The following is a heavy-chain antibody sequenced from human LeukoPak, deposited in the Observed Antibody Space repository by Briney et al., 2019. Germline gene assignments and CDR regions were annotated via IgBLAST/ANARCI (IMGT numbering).Heavy chain of an antibody. CDR3: ASGVTTGFDP. V-gene: IGHV1-69*06. D-gene: IGHD3-3*01. Sequence: ASVKVSCKASGGTFSSYAIIWVRQAPGQGLEWMGRIIPIFGTANYAQKFQGRVTITADKSTSTAYMELSSLRSEDTAVYYCASGVTTGFDPWGQGTLVTVSS. CDR2: IIPIFGTA. CDR1: GGTFSSYA. J-gene: IGHJ5*02.